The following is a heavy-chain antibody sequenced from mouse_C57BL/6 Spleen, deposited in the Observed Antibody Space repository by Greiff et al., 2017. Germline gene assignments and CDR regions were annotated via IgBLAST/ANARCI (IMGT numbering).Heavy chain of an antibody. CDR3: ASGPYAMDY. V-gene: IGHV5-9*01. J-gene: IGHJ4*01. CDR2: ISGGGGTP. CDR1: GFTFSSYT. Sequence: EVQRVESGGALVKPGGSLKLSCAASGFTFSSYTMSWFRQTPDTRLEWVATISGGGGTPYYPDSVKGRFTISRDNAKNTLYLQMSGLRSEDTALYYCASGPYAMDYGGQGTSVTVSS.